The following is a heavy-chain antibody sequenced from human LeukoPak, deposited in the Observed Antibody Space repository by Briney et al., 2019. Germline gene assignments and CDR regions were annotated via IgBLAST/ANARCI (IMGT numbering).Heavy chain of an antibody. CDR3: ARDGGPYYDSSGLSGYYYYGMDV. J-gene: IGHJ6*02. CDR1: GYTFTSYG. CDR2: ISAYNGNT. Sequence: ASAKVSCKASGYTFTSYGISWVRQAPGQGLEWMGWISAYNGNTNYAQKLQGRVTMTTDTSTSTAYMELRSLRSDDTAVYYCARDGGPYYDSSGLSGYYYYGMDVWGQGTTVTVSS. D-gene: IGHD3-22*01. V-gene: IGHV1-18*01.